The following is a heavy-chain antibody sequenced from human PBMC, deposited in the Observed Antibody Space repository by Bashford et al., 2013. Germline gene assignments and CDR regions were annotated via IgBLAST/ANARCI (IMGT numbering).Heavy chain of an antibody. CDR3: ARDGPVVGVWNAFDV. Sequence: ASVKVSCKASGYTFSRLTIYTGVRQAPGQGLEWMGWINPNPNSGATKYAEMFQGRVTMTRDTSISTAYMELSSLRSDDTAVYFCARDGPVVGVWNAFDVWAKGTVVT. V-gene: IGHV1-2*02. CDR1: GYTFSRLT. D-gene: IGHD1-26*01. J-gene: IGHJ3*01. CDR2: INPNPNSGAT.